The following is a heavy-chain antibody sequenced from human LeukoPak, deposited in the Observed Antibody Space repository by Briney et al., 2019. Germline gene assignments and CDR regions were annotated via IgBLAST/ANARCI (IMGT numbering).Heavy chain of an antibody. CDR1: GGSISSSNW. V-gene: IGHV4-4*02. Sequence: SSGTLSLTCAVSGGSISSSNWWSWVRQPPGKGLEWIGEIYHSGSTNYNPSLKSRVTISVDKSKNQFSLKLSSVTAADTAVYYCARHIRGSYGSGSYYYYYYYMDVWGKGTTVTISS. D-gene: IGHD3-10*01. CDR3: ARHIRGSYGSGSYYYYYYYMDV. J-gene: IGHJ6*03. CDR2: IYHSGST.